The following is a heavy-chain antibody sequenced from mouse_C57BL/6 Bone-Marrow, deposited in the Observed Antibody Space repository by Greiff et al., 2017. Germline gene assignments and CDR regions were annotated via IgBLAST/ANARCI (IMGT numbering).Heavy chain of an antibody. J-gene: IGHJ3*01. Sequence: VQLQQSGPELVKPGASVKISCKASGYTFTDYYMNWVKQSHGKSLEWIGDINPNNGGTSYNQKFKGKATLTVDKSSSTAYMELRSLTSEDSAVYYCARRLPYGSSPLAYWGQGTLVTVSA. D-gene: IGHD1-1*01. V-gene: IGHV1-26*01. CDR3: ARRLPYGSSPLAY. CDR1: GYTFTDYY. CDR2: INPNNGGT.